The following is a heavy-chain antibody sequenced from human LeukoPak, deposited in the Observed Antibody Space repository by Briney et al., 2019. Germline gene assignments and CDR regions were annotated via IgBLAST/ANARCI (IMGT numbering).Heavy chain of an antibody. J-gene: IGHJ4*02. V-gene: IGHV3-21*01. CDR3: ARSPVGCSSTSCYGEGDFDY. CDR1: GFTFSSYG. Sequence: GGSLRLSCAASGFTFSSYGMNWVRQAPGKGLEWVSSISSSSSYIYYADSVKGRFTISRDNAKNSLYLQMNSLRAEDTAVYYCARSPVGCSSTSCYGEGDFDYWGQGTLVTVSS. D-gene: IGHD2-2*01. CDR2: ISSSSSYI.